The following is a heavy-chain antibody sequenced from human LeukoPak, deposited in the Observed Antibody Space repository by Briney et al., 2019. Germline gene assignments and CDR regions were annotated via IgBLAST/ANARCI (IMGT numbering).Heavy chain of an antibody. D-gene: IGHD2-2*01. CDR2: ISSSSSYI. V-gene: IGHV3-21*01. CDR1: GITFSSYS. J-gene: IGHJ3*02. Sequence: GGSLRLSCAASGITFSSYSMNWVRQAPGKGLEWVSSISSSSSYIYYADSVKGRFTISRDTAKNSLYLQMNSLRAEDTAVYYCARESTSDAFDIWGQGTVVTVSS. CDR3: ARESTSDAFDI.